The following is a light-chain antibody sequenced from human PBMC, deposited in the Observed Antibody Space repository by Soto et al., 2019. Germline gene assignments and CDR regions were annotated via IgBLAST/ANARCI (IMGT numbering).Light chain of an antibody. CDR1: QSIGNW. V-gene: IGKV1-5*01. CDR2: DAS. CDR3: LQDHDDSWT. Sequence: DIQMTQSPSTLSGSVGDRVTITCRASQSIGNWLAWYRQKPGKAPNLLIYDASTLESGVPSRFRGSRSGTEFTLTVSSLQPEDFATYYCLQDHDDSWTFGQGTKVDIK. J-gene: IGKJ1*01.